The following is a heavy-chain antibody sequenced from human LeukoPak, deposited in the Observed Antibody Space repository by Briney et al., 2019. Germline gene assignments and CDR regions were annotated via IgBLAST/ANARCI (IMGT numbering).Heavy chain of an antibody. V-gene: IGHV4-59*12. CDR3: ARGGDDYGDPDAFDI. CDR2: IYYSGST. CDR1: GGSISSYY. Sequence: SETLSLTCTVSGGSISSYYWSWIRQPPGKGLEWIGYIYYSGSTNYNPSLKSRVTISVDTSKNQFSLKLSSVTAADTAVYYCARGGDDYGDPDAFDIWGQGTMVTVSS. J-gene: IGHJ3*02. D-gene: IGHD4-17*01.